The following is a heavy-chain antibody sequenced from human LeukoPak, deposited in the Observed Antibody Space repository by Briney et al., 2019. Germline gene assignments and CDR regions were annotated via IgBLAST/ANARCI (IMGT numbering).Heavy chain of an antibody. J-gene: IGHJ4*02. CDR1: GFTFSSYA. CDR3: ARQYYDIWSGYYTADYYFDY. D-gene: IGHD3-3*01. V-gene: IGHV3-23*01. CDR2: ISGSGGST. Sequence: PGGSLRLSCAASGFTFSSYAMSWVRQAPGKGLEWVSAISGSGGSTYYADSVKGRFTISRDNAKNSLYLELHSLRAEDTAVYYCARQYYDIWSGYYTADYYFDYWGQGTPVTVSS.